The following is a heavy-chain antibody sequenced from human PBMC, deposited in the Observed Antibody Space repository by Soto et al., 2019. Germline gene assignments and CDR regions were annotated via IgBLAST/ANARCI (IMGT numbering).Heavy chain of an antibody. D-gene: IGHD6-19*01. CDR2: ISGSGGST. CDR1: GFTFSSYS. J-gene: IGHJ3*02. Sequence: PGGSLRLSCAASGFTFSSYSMSWVRQAPGKGLEWVSAISGSGGSTYYADSVKGRFTISRDNSKNTLYLQMNSLRAEDTAVYYCAKCHSSGVDAFDIWGQGTMVTVSS. V-gene: IGHV3-23*01. CDR3: AKCHSSGVDAFDI.